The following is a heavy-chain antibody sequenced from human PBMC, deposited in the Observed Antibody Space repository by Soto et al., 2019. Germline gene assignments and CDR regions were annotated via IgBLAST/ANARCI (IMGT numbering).Heavy chain of an antibody. J-gene: IGHJ4*02. CDR1: GFTLSNIG. Sequence: QVQLVESGGGVVQPGTSLRLACAASGFTLSNIGMQWVRQAPGKGLEWVAVISAGGNTKYYADSVKGRFTISRDNSKNTLFLQMNSLRTYDTAVYYCAKESGGERYAAYFDLWGQGTLVTVSA. V-gene: IGHV3-30*18. CDR3: AKESGGERYAAYFDL. D-gene: IGHD2-21*01. CDR2: ISAGGNTK.